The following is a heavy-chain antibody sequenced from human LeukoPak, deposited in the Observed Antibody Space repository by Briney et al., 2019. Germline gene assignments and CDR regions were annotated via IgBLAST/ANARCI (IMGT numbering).Heavy chain of an antibody. CDR3: ARGGDTSSWYAWFDP. CDR2: IYYNGRT. CDR1: GGSVSSSDYY. D-gene: IGHD6-13*01. Sequence: SETLFLTCTVSGGSVSSSDYYWSWIRQPPGKGLEWIGYIYYNGRTNYHPSLKSRVTILVDTSKNQFSLKMRSVTAADTAMYYCARGGDTSSWYAWFDPWGQGTLVTVSS. J-gene: IGHJ5*02. V-gene: IGHV4-61*08.